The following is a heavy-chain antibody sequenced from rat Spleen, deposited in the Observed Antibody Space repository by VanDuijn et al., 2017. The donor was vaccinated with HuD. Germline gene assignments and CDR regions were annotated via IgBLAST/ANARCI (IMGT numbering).Heavy chain of an antibody. V-gene: IGHV5-7*01. Sequence: EVQLVESDGGLVQPGRSLKLSCAASGFTFSDYYMAWVRQAPTKGLEWVATIAYDGRSIYYRDPVKGRFTISRDNAKSTLYLQMDSLRSEDTATYYCTRGGNYALDAWGQGASVTVSS. J-gene: IGHJ4*01. D-gene: IGHD1-10*01. CDR3: TRGGNYALDA. CDR2: IAYDGRSI. CDR1: GFTFSDYY.